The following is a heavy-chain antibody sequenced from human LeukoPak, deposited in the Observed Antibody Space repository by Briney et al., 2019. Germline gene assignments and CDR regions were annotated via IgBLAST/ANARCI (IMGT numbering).Heavy chain of an antibody. CDR3: AKDTTPPKAGFDP. J-gene: IGHJ5*02. V-gene: IGHV3-30*02. Sequence: GGSLRLSCAASGFTFSSYGMHWVRQAPGKGLEWVAFIRYDGSNKYYADSVKGRFTISRDNPKNTLYLQMNSLRAEDTAVYYCAKDTTPPKAGFDPWGQGTLVTVSS. CDR1: GFTFSSYG. CDR2: IRYDGSNK. D-gene: IGHD1-14*01.